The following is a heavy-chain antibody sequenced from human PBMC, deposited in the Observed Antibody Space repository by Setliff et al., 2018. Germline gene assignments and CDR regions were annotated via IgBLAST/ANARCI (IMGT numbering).Heavy chain of an antibody. D-gene: IGHD3-3*01. CDR1: GYTLTELS. CDR2: FDPEDGET. V-gene: IGHV1-24*01. J-gene: IGHJ3*02. Sequence: ASVKVSCKVSGYTLTELSMHWVRQAPGKGLEWMGGFDPEDGETIYAQKFQGRVTMTEDTSTDTAYMELSRLRSEDTAVYYCSSTSLEWLLYGSPDAFDIWGQGTMVTVSS. CDR3: SSTSLEWLLYGSPDAFDI.